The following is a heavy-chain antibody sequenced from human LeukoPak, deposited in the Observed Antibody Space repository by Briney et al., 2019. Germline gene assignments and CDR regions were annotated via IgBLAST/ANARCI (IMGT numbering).Heavy chain of an antibody. D-gene: IGHD3-9*01. V-gene: IGHV3-23*01. CDR2: ITGSGSGI. CDR3: AKWGDYDVLTGYYVSDY. J-gene: IGHJ4*02. Sequence: PGASLRLSCAAAGFAFSNYAMSWVRQAPGKGLEWVSAITGSGSGIYYADSMKSRFTISRENSKNTLYLQINSLRAEDTAVYYCAKWGDYDVLTGYYVSDYWGQGTLVTVSS. CDR1: GFAFSNYA.